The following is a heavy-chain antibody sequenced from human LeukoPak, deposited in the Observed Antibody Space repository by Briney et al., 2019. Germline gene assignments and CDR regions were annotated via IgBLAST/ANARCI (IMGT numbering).Heavy chain of an antibody. CDR1: GFTFSSYW. D-gene: IGHD2-21*02. CDR3: ARDQLLMVVTAHIDAFDI. J-gene: IGHJ3*02. V-gene: IGHV3-21*01. CDR2: ISSSSSYI. Sequence: GGSLRLSCAASGFTFSSYWMSWVRQAPGKGLEWVSSISSSSSYIYYADSVKGRFTISRDNAKNSLYLQMNSLRAEDTAVYYCARDQLLMVVTAHIDAFDIWGQGTMVTVSS.